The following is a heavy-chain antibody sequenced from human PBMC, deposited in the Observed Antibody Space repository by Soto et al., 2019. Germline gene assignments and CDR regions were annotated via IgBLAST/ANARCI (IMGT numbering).Heavy chain of an antibody. Sequence: GASVKVSCKASGGTFSSYAISWVRQAPGQGLEWMGGIIPIFGTANYAQKFQGGVTITADESTSTAYMELSSLRAEDTAVYYCAKDRLGIMITFGGVGFDPWGQGTLVTVSS. V-gene: IGHV1-69*13. J-gene: IGHJ5*02. CDR3: AKDRLGIMITFGGVGFDP. D-gene: IGHD3-16*01. CDR1: GGTFSSYA. CDR2: IIPIFGTA.